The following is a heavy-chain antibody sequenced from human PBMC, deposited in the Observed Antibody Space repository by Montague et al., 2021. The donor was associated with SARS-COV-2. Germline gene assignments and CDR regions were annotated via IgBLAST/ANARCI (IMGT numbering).Heavy chain of an antibody. D-gene: IGHD2-8*01. CDR3: ATNKYCTLHDCLHGRHYFDH. CDR1: GFDFFNFD. J-gene: IGHJ4*02. CDR2: ISSSGATI. V-gene: IGHV3-48*03. Sequence: SLRLSCAASGFDFFNFDMAWVRQAPGRGLEWISDISSSGATILYADPLKGRFTISRDNIQKSLYLQMNSLRAEDTAVYYRATNKYCTLHDCLHGRHYFDHWGQGTLVTVSS.